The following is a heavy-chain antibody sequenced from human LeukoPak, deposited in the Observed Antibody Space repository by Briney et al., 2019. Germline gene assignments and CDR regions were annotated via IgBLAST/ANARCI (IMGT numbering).Heavy chain of an antibody. CDR2: IYYSGST. V-gene: IGHV4-39*01. D-gene: IGHD3-9*01. Sequence: SETLSLTCTVSGGSISSSSYYWGWIRQPPGKGLEWIGSIYYSGSTYYNPSLKSRVTISVDTSKNQFSLKLSSVTAADTAVYYCARGGYILTGYYKELDYWGQGTLVTVSS. J-gene: IGHJ4*02. CDR3: ARGGYILTGYYKELDY. CDR1: GGSISSSSYY.